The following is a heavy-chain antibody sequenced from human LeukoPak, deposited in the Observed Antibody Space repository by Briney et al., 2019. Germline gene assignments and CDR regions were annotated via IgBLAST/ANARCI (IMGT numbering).Heavy chain of an antibody. CDR1: GFNFRSYS. V-gene: IGHV3-21*01. CDR3: VKYDCSGTSCYYGF. J-gene: IGHJ4*02. Sequence: PGGSLRLSCAASGFNFRSYSMNWVRQAPGKGLEWVSSISSSSTYIYYADSVKGRFTISRDNSKNTLYLQMSSLRAEDTAVYYCVKYDCSGTSCYYGFWGQGTLVTVSS. CDR2: ISSSSTYI. D-gene: IGHD2-2*01.